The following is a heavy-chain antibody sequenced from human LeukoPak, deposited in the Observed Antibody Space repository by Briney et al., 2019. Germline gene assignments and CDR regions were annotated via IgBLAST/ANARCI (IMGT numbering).Heavy chain of an antibody. CDR2: MNPNSGNT. J-gene: IGHJ4*02. Sequence: ASVKVSCKASGYTFTSYDINWVRQATGQGLEWMGWMNPNSGNTGYAQKFQGRVTMTRNTSISTAYMEPSSLRSEDTAVYYCASSPTNYYDSSGYYVGFTNWGQGTLVTVSS. D-gene: IGHD3-22*01. V-gene: IGHV1-8*01. CDR1: GYTFTSYD. CDR3: ASSPTNYYDSSGYYVGFTN.